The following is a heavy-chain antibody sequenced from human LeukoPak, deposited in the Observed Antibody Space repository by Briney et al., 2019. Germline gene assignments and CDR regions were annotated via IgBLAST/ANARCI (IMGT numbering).Heavy chain of an antibody. CDR2: TNPNSGGT. V-gene: IGHV1-2*02. CDR1: GYTFTGYY. CDR3: ARDPIVVVPAAKGGYNWFDP. J-gene: IGHJ5*02. D-gene: IGHD2-2*01. Sequence: ASVKVSCKASGYTFTGYYMHWVRQAPGQGLEWMGWTNPNSGGTNYAQKFQGRVTMTRDTSISTAYMELSRLRSDDTAVYYCARDPIVVVPAAKGGYNWFDPWGQGTLVTVSS.